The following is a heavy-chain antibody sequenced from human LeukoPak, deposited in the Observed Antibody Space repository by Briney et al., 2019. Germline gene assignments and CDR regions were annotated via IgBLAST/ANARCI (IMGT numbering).Heavy chain of an antibody. CDR2: ISAYNGNR. V-gene: IGHV1-18*01. D-gene: IGHD2-2*01. CDR3: ERDPAGVPAATRTPPRPRVNYMDV. Sequence: ASVKVSCKASGYTFTSYGISWVRQAPGQGLEWMGWISAYNGNRNYAQKLQGRVTMTKDTYTSTDYMGVRRLRDSDTAVYYCERDPAGVPAATRTPPRPRVNYMDVWGKGTTVTVSS. J-gene: IGHJ6*03. CDR1: GYTFTSYG.